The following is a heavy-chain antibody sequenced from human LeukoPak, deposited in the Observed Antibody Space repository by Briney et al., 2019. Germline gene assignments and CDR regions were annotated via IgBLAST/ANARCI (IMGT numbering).Heavy chain of an antibody. CDR3: ARRNYDFWSATYYFDY. D-gene: IGHD3-3*01. CDR1: GFTFSDYY. Sequence: PGGSLRLSCAASGFTFSDYYMRSIRQAPGKGLEWVSYISSSGSTIYYADSVKGRFTISSDNANHSLYLQMNSLRAEDTAVYYCARRNYDFWSATYYFDYWGQGTLVTVSS. J-gene: IGHJ4*02. CDR2: ISSSGSTI. V-gene: IGHV3-11*04.